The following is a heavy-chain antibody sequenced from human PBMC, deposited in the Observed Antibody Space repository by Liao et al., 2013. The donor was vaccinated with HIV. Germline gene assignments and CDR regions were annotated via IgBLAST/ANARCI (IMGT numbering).Heavy chain of an antibody. CDR2: VYHSGTA. CDR1: GVPINGGDYY. CDR3: ASPVYDASGNYYVHAFDI. Sequence: QVQLQESGPGLVKPSQTLSLTCTISGVPINGGDYYWTWVRQPPGKGLEWIGYVYHSGTAYYNPSLESRLLISVDTSKNQFALSLTSVTAADTAQYYCASPVYDASGNYYVHAFDIWGQGTTVTVSS. D-gene: IGHD3-22*01. V-gene: IGHV4-30-4*08. J-gene: IGHJ3*02.